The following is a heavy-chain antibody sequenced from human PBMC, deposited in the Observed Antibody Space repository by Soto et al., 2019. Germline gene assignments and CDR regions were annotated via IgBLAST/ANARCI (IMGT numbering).Heavy chain of an antibody. J-gene: IGHJ5*02. CDR3: ARHPSDFWFDP. V-gene: IGHV4-38-2*01. Sequence: PSETLSLTCAVSGYSISSSNWWGWIRQPPGKGLEWIGCIYYSGSTYYNPSLKSRVTVSVDTSKNQFSLKLSSVTAADTAVYYCARHPSDFWFDPWGQGTLVTVSS. CDR1: GYSISSSNW. CDR2: IYYSGST. D-gene: IGHD2-21*02.